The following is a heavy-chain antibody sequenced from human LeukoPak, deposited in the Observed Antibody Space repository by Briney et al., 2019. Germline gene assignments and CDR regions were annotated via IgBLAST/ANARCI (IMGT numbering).Heavy chain of an antibody. D-gene: IGHD3-3*02. Sequence: ASVRVSCKASGYTFTSYGISWVRQAPGQGLEWMGWISAYNGNTNYAQKLQGRVTMTTDTSTSTAYMELRSLRSDDTAVYYCARSEETIFGVVTPTDYWGQGTLVTVSS. J-gene: IGHJ4*02. V-gene: IGHV1-18*01. CDR2: ISAYNGNT. CDR3: ARSEETIFGVVTPTDY. CDR1: GYTFTSYG.